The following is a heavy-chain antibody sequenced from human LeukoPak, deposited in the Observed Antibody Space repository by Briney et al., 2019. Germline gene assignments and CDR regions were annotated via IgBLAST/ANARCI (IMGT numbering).Heavy chain of an antibody. V-gene: IGHV1-2*02. Sequence: ASVKVSCKASGYTFTGYYLHWVRQAPGQGLEWMGCVNPNSGDTNYAQKFQGSVTMTRDTSISTVYMELSRLRSEDTAVYYCARPAYYYGSGSYYHYWGQGTLVTVSS. CDR3: ARPAYYYGSGSYYHY. CDR1: GYTFTGYY. D-gene: IGHD3-10*01. J-gene: IGHJ4*02. CDR2: VNPNSGDT.